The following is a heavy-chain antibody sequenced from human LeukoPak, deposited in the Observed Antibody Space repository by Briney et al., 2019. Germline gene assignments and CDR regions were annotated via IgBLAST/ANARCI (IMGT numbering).Heavy chain of an antibody. J-gene: IGHJ4*02. CDR2: ISWDGGST. V-gene: IGHV3-43*01. CDR3: AKTGSGSYEAPLDY. Sequence: PGGSLRLSCAASGFTFDDYTMHWVRQAPGKGLEWVSLISWDGGSTYYADSVKGRFTISRDNSKNSLYLQMNSLRTEDTALYYCAKTGSGSYEAPLDYWGQGTLVTVSS. D-gene: IGHD3-10*01. CDR1: GFTFDDYT.